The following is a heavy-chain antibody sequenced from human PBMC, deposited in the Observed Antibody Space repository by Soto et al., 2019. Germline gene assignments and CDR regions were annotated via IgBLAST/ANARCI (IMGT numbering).Heavy chain of an antibody. CDR2: MYHSGST. J-gene: IGHJ4*02. D-gene: IGHD5-18*01. Sequence: ETLSGSGAVSGHSSSSGFYYWGWIREPPGKGLEWIGSMYHSGSTYYNPSLKSRVTMSVDTSKNQLYLKLNSLTAADTAVYYCARYGYSYSMRFFDKWGQGTRVTVYS. CDR1: GHSSSSGFYY. CDR3: ARYGYSYSMRFFDK. V-gene: IGHV4-38-2*01.